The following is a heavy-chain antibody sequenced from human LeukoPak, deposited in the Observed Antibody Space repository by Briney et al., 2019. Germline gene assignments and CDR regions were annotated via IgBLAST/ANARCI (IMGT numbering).Heavy chain of an antibody. Sequence: GGSLRLSCAASGFTFSSYAMHWVRQAPGKGLDWVARISFDGNDKFYADSVKGRVTISRDNSRNTLYLQMNSLRADDTGAYYCARGMAVVGSRYYYHGVDVWGRGTTVTVSS. J-gene: IGHJ6*02. D-gene: IGHD6-19*01. V-gene: IGHV3-30-3*01. CDR3: ARGMAVVGSRYYYHGVDV. CDR1: GFTFSSYA. CDR2: ISFDGNDK.